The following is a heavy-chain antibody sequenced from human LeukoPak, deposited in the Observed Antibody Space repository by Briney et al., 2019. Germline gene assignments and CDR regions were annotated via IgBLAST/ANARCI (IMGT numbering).Heavy chain of an antibody. CDR2: ISSSSSTI. J-gene: IGHJ4*02. D-gene: IGHD2-8*02. CDR1: GFTFSSYS. V-gene: IGHV3-48*01. CDR3: ARAGRRSYFDY. Sequence: GRSLRLSCAASGFTFSSYSMNWVRQAPGKGLEWVSYISSSSSTIYYADSVKGRFTISRDNAKNSLYLQMNSLRAEDTAVYYCARAGRRSYFDYWGQGTLVTVSS.